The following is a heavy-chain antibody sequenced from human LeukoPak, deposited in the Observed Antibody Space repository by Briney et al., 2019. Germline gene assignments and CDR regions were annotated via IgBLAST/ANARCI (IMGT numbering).Heavy chain of an antibody. D-gene: IGHD3-22*01. CDR1: GGSLNDYY. V-gene: IGHV4-34*01. CDR2: INHSGST. Sequence: SETLSLTCAVFGGSLNDYYWSWIRQPPGKGLEWIGEINHSGSTNYNPSLKSRVTISVDTSKKQFSLKLSSVTAADTAVYYCVTYYFDSSGPKKNYWGQGTLVTVSS. J-gene: IGHJ4*02. CDR3: VTYYFDSSGPKKNY.